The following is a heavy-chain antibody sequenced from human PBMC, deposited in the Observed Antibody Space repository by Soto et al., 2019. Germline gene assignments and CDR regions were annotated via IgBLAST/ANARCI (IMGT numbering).Heavy chain of an antibody. CDR1: GGSISSSNW. Sequence: SETLSLTCAVSGGSISSSNWWSWVRQPPGKGLEWIGEIYHSGSTNYNPSLKSRVTISVDKSKNQFSLKLSSVTAADMAVYYCARATLPRYCSSTSCQRRFNWFDPWGQGTLVTVSS. CDR3: ARATLPRYCSSTSCQRRFNWFDP. D-gene: IGHD2-2*01. CDR2: IYHSGST. V-gene: IGHV4-4*02. J-gene: IGHJ5*02.